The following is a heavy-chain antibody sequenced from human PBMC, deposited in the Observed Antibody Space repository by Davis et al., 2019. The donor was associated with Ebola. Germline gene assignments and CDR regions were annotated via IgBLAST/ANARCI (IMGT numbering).Heavy chain of an antibody. V-gene: IGHV3-23*01. CDR3: AKGAAPDGFYYYGMDV. CDR2: ISGSGGST. J-gene: IGHJ6*02. Sequence: GESLKISCAASGFTFSSYAMSWVRQAPGKGLEWVSAISGSGGSTYYADSVKGRFTISRDNSKNTLYLQMNSLRAEDTAVYYCAKGAAPDGFYYYGMDVWGQGTTVTVSS. CDR1: GFTFSSYA. D-gene: IGHD1-26*01.